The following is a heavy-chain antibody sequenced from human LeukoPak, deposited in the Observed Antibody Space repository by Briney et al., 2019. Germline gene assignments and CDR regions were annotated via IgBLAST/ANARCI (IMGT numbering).Heavy chain of an antibody. CDR3: ARGGVNWNHAGGASAFDI. CDR1: GFTFSSYA. D-gene: IGHD1-14*01. V-gene: IGHV3-64*01. Sequence: GGSLRLSCAASGFTFSSYAMHWVRQAPGKGLEYVSAISSNGGSTYYANSVKGRFTISRDNSKNTLYLQMGSLRAEDMAVYYCARGGVNWNHAGGASAFDIWGQGTMVTVSS. CDR2: ISSNGGST. J-gene: IGHJ3*02.